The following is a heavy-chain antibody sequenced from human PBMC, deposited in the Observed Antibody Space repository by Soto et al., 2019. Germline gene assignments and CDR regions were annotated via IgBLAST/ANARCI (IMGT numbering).Heavy chain of an antibody. CDR3: AREGGDGYNYAGDAFDI. CDR1: GCSIISYS. Sequence: SETLSLNCTVSGCSIISYSWSWIRQPPGKGLEWIGYIYYSGSTNYNPSLKSRVTISVDTSKNQFSLKLSSVTAADTAVYYCAREGGDGYNYAGDAFDIWGQGTMVS. CDR2: IYYSGST. V-gene: IGHV4-59*01. D-gene: IGHD5-12*01. J-gene: IGHJ3*02.